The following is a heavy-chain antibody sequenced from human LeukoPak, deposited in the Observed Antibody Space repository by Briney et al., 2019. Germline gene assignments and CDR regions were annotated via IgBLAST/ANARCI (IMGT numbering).Heavy chain of an antibody. CDR1: GFTFSSYG. V-gene: IGHV3-30*02. CDR3: AKAGANDFDY. CDR2: IRYDGSNK. J-gene: IGHJ4*02. D-gene: IGHD1-1*01. Sequence: GGSLRLSCAASGFTFSSYGMHWVRQAPGKGLEWVAFIRYDGSNKYYADSVKGRFTISRDNSKNTLYLQMDSLRAEDTAVYYCAKAGANDFDYWGQGTLVTVSS.